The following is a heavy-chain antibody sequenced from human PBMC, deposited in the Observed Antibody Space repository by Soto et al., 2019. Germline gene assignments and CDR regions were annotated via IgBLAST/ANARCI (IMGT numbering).Heavy chain of an antibody. CDR3: ASLVGAGSFDY. CDR2: ISYDGSNK. V-gene: IGHV3-30*03. D-gene: IGHD1-26*01. J-gene: IGHJ4*02. CDR1: GFTFSSYG. Sequence: GGSLRLSCAASGFTFSSYGMHWVRQAPGKGLEWVAVISYDGSNKYYADSVKGRFTISRDNSKNTLYLQMNSLRAEDTAVYYCASLVGAGSFDYWGQGTLVTVSS.